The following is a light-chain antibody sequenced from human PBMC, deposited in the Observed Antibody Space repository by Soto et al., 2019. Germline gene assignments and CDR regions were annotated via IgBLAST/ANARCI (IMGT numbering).Light chain of an antibody. CDR2: AAS. Sequence: AIQLTQSPSSLSASVGDRVTITCRASQAIRTALGWYQQKPGKVPKLLIYAASTLQSGVPSRFSGSGSGTDFTLTISSLQPEDFATYYCQQYGSSPWTFGQGTKVDIK. V-gene: IGKV1-6*01. CDR3: QQYGSSPWT. CDR1: QAIRTA. J-gene: IGKJ1*01.